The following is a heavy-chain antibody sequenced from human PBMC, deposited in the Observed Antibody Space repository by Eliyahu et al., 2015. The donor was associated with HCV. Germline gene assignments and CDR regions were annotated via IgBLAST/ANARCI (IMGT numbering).Heavy chain of an antibody. CDR2: IXSGGST. CDR3: ARRPALRAYLYGMDV. J-gene: IGHJ6*02. V-gene: IGHV3-53*01. Sequence: EVQLVESGGGLIQPGGSLRXSCXASGFTVSXXYMXWVRQAPGKGXEWXSVIXSGGSTYYADSVKGRFTISRDNSKNTLYLQMNSLRAEDTAVYYCARRPALRAYLYGMDVWGQGTTVTVSS. CDR1: GFTVSXXY.